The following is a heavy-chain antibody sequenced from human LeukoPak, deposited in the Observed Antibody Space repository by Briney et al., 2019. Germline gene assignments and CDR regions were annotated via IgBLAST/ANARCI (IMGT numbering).Heavy chain of an antibody. D-gene: IGHD6-13*01. V-gene: IGHV3-74*01. CDR3: TRVRSSSWYDY. CDR1: GFTFSSYY. Sequence: GESLILSCAASGFTFSSYYMHWVRQAPGKGLVWVSRISGDGTTTTYADSVKGRFTISRDNAKNTLFLQMNSLRVDDTAVYYCTRVRSSSWYDYWGQGALVTVSS. J-gene: IGHJ4*02. CDR2: ISGDGTTT.